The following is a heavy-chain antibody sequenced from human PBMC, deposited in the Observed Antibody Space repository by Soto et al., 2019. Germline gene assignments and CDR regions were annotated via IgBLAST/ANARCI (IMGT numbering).Heavy chain of an antibody. CDR2: IIPIFGTA. V-gene: IGHV1-69*01. J-gene: IGHJ6*02. D-gene: IGHD5-12*01. CDR1: GGTFSSYA. CDR3: ARGAYDGDYYYGMDV. Sequence: QVQLVQSGAEVKKPGSSVKVSCTASGGTFSSYAIRWVRQAPGQGLEWMGGIIPIFGTANYAQKFQGRVTITADESTSTANMELSSLRSEDTAVYYCARGAYDGDYYYGMDVWGQGTTVTVSS.